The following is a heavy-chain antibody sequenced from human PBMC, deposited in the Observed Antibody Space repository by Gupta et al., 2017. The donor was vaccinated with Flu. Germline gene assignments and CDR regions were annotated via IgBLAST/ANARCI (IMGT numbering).Heavy chain of an antibody. CDR2: IWYDGSKK. Sequence: QVQLVESGGGVVQPGRSLRLSCAASAFAFSSYGMHWVRQAPGKGLEWVALIWYDGSKKYHADSVKGRFTISRDNSKNTIYLKMNSLRAEDTAVYYCARDLSAPDYWGQGTLVTVSS. V-gene: IGHV3-33*01. CDR3: ARDLSAPDY. D-gene: IGHD3-16*02. CDR1: AFAFSSYG. J-gene: IGHJ4*02.